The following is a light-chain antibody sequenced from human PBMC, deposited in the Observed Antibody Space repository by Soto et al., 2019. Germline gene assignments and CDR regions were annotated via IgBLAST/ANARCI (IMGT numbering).Light chain of an antibody. J-gene: IGLJ1*01. CDR1: SSDVGGYNY. CDR2: DVS. V-gene: IGLV2-14*01. Sequence: QSALTQPASLSGSPGQSITISCTGTSSDVGGYNYVSWHQQHPGKAPKLMIYDVSNRPSGVSNRFSGSKSGNTASLTISGLQAEDEADYYCSSYTSSSTLYVFGTGTKVTVL. CDR3: SSYTSSSTLYV.